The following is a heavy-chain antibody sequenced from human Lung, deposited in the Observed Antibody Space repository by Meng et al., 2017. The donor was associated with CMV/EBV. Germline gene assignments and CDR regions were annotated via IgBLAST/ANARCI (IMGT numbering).Heavy chain of an antibody. J-gene: IGHJ3*02. CDR2: TIPTVGTA. CDR3: ARARSNVYYYDSSGGRDAFDI. CDR1: GGTFSSYA. D-gene: IGHD3-22*01. Sequence: SVKVSXKASGGTFSSYAINWVRQAPGQGLECMGGTIPTVGTANYAQKFQGRVTNNTDESTNTVYMELSSLRSEDTAVYYCARARSNVYYYDSSGGRDAFDIWGQGXMVTVSS. V-gene: IGHV1-69*05.